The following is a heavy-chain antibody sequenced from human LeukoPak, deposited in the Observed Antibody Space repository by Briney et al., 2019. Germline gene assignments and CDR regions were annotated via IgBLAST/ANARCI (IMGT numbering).Heavy chain of an antibody. D-gene: IGHD6-13*01. J-gene: IGHJ4*02. CDR1: GFDFSSYA. V-gene: IGHV3-23*01. Sequence: PGGSLRLSCAASGFDFSSYAMSWVRQAPGKGLEWVSVTGASGSSSYYADSVKGRFTISRGNSKNTLYLQMNSLRAEDTAIYYCATSLGGSSSWYYFDYWGQGTLVTVSS. CDR2: TGASGSSS. CDR3: ATSLGGSSSWYYFDY.